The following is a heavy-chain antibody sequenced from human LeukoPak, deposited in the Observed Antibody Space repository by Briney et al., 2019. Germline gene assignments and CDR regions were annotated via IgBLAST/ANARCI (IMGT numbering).Heavy chain of an antibody. D-gene: IGHD3-22*01. J-gene: IGHJ5*02. Sequence: PGGSLRLSCAASGFTLSSYAMHWVRQAPGKGLEWVAVISYDGSNKYYADSVKGRFTISRDNSKNTLYLQMNSLRAEDTAVYYCARNRGYDTSAAPWFDPWGQGTLVTVSS. CDR1: GFTLSSYA. CDR3: ARNRGYDTSAAPWFDP. CDR2: ISYDGSNK. V-gene: IGHV3-30-3*01.